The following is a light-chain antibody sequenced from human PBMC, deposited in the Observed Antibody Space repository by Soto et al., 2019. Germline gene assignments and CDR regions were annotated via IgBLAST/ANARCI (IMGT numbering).Light chain of an antibody. V-gene: IGKV1-5*03. J-gene: IGKJ1*01. CDR1: QTISSW. Sequence: IQMTQSPSSLSASVGDRVTITCRASQTISSWLAWYQQKPGKAPKLLIYKASTLKSGVPSRLSGSGSGTEFTLTISSLQPDDFATYYCQHYNSYSEAFGQGTKVDI. CDR2: KAS. CDR3: QHYNSYSEA.